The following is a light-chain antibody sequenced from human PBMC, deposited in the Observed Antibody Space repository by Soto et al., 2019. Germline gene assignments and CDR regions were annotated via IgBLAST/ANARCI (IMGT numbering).Light chain of an antibody. CDR2: RND. V-gene: IGLV1-47*01. CDR1: FSNLGSNF. Sequence: QSVLTQPPSASGTPGQRVTISCSGTFSNLGSNFVFWYQQLPGAAPKLLISRNDQRPSGVPDRFSGSKSGTSASLAISGLRSDDEADYHCAVFDDSLRGVVFGGGTQLTVL. J-gene: IGLJ2*01. CDR3: AVFDDSLRGVV.